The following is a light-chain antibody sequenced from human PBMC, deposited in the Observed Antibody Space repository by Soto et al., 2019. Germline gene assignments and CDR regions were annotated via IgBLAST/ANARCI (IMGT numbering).Light chain of an antibody. J-gene: IGLJ1*01. CDR3: CSYAGSPLYV. Sequence: QSVLTQPRSVSGSPGQSVTISCTGTSSDVGGYNYVSWYQQHPGKAPKLMIYDVSKRPSGVPDRFSGSKSGNTASLTISGLQAEDEADYYCCSYAGSPLYVFGPGTKVTVL. CDR1: SSDVGGYNY. V-gene: IGLV2-11*01. CDR2: DVS.